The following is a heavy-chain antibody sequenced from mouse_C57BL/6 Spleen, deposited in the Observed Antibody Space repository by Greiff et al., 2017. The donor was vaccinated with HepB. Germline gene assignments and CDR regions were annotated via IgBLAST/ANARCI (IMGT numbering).Heavy chain of an antibody. CDR3: ARRNGSSYEGYFDV. Sequence: VQLQQSGPELVKPGASVKISCKASGYASSSSWMNWVKQRPGKGLEWIGRIYPGDGDTNYNGKFKGKATLTADKSSSTAYMQLSSLTSEDSAVYFGARRNGSSYEGYFDVWGTGTTVTVSS. J-gene: IGHJ1*03. CDR2: IYPGDGDT. D-gene: IGHD1-1*01. V-gene: IGHV1-82*01. CDR1: GYASSSSW.